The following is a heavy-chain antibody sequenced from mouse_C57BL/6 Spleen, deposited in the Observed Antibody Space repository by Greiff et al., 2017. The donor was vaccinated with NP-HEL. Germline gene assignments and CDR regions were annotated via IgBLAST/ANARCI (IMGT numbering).Heavy chain of an antibody. J-gene: IGHJ2*01. CDR2: ISSGSSTI. Sequence: EVMLVESGGGLVKPGGSLKLSCAASGFTFSDYGMHWVRQAPEKGLEWLAYISSGSSTIYYADTVKGRFTISRDNAKNTLFLQMTSLRSEDTAMYYCAMRDTTVVDFDYWGQGTTLTVAS. V-gene: IGHV5-17*01. CDR1: GFTFSDYG. D-gene: IGHD1-1*01. CDR3: AMRDTTVVDFDY.